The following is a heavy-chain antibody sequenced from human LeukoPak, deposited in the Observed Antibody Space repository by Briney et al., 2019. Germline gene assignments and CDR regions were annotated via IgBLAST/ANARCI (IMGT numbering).Heavy chain of an antibody. CDR3: ARAMDYYDSSGYYGNFDY. D-gene: IGHD3-22*01. V-gene: IGHV4-38-2*02. CDR1: GYSISSGYY. J-gene: IGHJ4*02. Sequence: SETLSLTCTVSGYSISSGYYWGWIRQPPGKGLEWIGSIYHSGSTYHNPSLKSRVTISVDTSKNQFSLKLSSVTAADTAVYYCARAMDYYDSSGYYGNFDYWGQGTLVTVSS. CDR2: IYHSGST.